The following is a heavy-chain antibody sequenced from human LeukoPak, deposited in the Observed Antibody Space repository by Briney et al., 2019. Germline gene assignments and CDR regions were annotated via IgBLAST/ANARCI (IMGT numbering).Heavy chain of an antibody. D-gene: IGHD5-24*01. CDR3: ARGCLQPDY. CDR2: IKRDGNDK. J-gene: IGHJ4*02. CDR1: GFTFSSNC. Sequence: PGGSLRLSCATSGFTFSSNCLSWVRQAPGRGLDWVASIKRDGNDKYYVDSVKGRFSISRDNAKNSLYLQMNSLRAEDTAVYYCARGCLQPDYWGQGTLVTVSS. V-gene: IGHV3-7*01.